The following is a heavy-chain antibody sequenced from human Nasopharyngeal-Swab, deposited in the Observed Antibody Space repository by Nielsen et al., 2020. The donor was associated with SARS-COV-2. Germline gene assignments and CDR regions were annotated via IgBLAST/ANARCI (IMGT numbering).Heavy chain of an antibody. J-gene: IGHJ5*02. CDR1: GFTFNNYN. Sequence: GGSLRLSCAASGFTFNNYNFNWVRQAPGKGLEWVSSISSSSSYIYYADSVKGRFTISRDNAKNSLYLQMNSLRADDTAMYYCARIIHRFTGEWWFDPWGQGTLVTVSS. CDR3: ARIIHRFTGEWWFDP. V-gene: IGHV3-21*04. D-gene: IGHD3-10*01. CDR2: ISSSSSYI.